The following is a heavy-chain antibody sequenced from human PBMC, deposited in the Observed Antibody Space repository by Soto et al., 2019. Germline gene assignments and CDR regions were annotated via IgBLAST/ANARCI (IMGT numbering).Heavy chain of an antibody. D-gene: IGHD3-16*01. CDR1: GFTFGDYA. CDR3: TRASSLDFDF. J-gene: IGHJ4*02. V-gene: IGHV3-49*04. CDR2: IRRNAYGGTT. Sequence: GGSLRLSCTTSGFTFGDYALSWVRQAPGKGLEWVGFIRRNAYGGTTDYAASVKGRFTISRDDSKSIAYLQMNSLRTEDTALYHCTRASSLDFDFWGQGTLVTVS.